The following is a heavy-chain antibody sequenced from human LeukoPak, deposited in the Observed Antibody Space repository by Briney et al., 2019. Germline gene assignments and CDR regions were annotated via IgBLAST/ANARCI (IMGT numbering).Heavy chain of an antibody. CDR3: AKDPFFYYYDSSGYYEN. Sequence: GGSLRLSCAASGFTFSSYGMHWVRQAPGKGLEWVAVISYDGSNKYYADSVKGRFTISRDNSKNTLYLQINSLRAEDTAVYYCAKDPFFYYYDSSGYYENWGQGTLVTVSS. CDR2: ISYDGSNK. CDR1: GFTFSSYG. D-gene: IGHD3-22*01. V-gene: IGHV3-30*18. J-gene: IGHJ4*02.